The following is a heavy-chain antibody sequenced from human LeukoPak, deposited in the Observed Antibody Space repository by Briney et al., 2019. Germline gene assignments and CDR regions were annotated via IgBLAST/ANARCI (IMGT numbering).Heavy chain of an antibody. D-gene: IGHD3-9*01. J-gene: IGHJ4*02. CDR1: GNSISSGDNY. CDR3: AREYRYYDLVTGYYRYIDY. Sequence: PSETLSLTCTVSGNSISSGDNYWSWIRQPPGKGLEWIGYIYYSGSTNYSPSLKSRVTISIDTSKNQFSLKLSSVTAADTAVYYCAREYRYYDLVTGYYRYIDYWGQGSLVTVSS. CDR2: IYYSGST. V-gene: IGHV4-61*08.